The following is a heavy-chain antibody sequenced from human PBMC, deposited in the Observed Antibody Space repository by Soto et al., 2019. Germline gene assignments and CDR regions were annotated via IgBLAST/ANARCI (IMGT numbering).Heavy chain of an antibody. CDR1: GGSIGSYH. V-gene: IGHV4-59*01. J-gene: IGHJ5*02. Sequence: NPSETLSLTCTVSGGSIGSYHWSWVRQPPGKGLEWIASVYYTGTTNYNPSLGSRVTISIDPPDNQISLKLTSVTAADTAFYYCARDTVLTGMFDLWGQGTLVTVSS. CDR3: ARDTVLTGMFDL. D-gene: IGHD4-17*01. CDR2: VYYTGTT.